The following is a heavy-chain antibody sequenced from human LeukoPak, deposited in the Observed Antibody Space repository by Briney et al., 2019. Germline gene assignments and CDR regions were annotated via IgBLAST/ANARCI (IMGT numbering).Heavy chain of an antibody. CDR3: ARDQGWSNAFDI. Sequence: GGSLRLSCTASGFSFSGHWMHWARQLPGKGLVWVSRISPTGSTTSYADSVKGRFTISRDNSKNTLYLQMNSLRAEDTAVYYCARDQGWSNAFDIWGQGTMVTVSS. CDR1: GFSFSGHW. J-gene: IGHJ3*02. V-gene: IGHV3-74*01. D-gene: IGHD6-19*01. CDR2: ISPTGSTT.